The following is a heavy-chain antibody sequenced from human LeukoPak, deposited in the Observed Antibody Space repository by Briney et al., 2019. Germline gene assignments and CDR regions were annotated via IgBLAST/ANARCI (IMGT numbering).Heavy chain of an antibody. CDR2: ISAYNGNT. D-gene: IGHD2-15*01. CDR3: ARKLGYCSGGSCYLCDY. V-gene: IGHV1-18*01. Sequence: GASVKVSCKASGHTFTSYGISWVRQAPGQGLEWMGWISAYNGNTNYAQKLQGRVTMTTDTSTSTAYMELRSLRSDDTAVYYCARKLGYCSGGSCYLCDYWGQGTLVTVSS. CDR1: GHTFTSYG. J-gene: IGHJ4*02.